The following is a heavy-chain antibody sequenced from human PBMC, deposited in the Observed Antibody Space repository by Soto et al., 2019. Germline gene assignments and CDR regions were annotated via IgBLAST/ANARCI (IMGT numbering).Heavy chain of an antibody. CDR3: SRVTYYYDSSYDAFDI. CDR1: GYTFTSYG. CDR2: VSVYNGNT. Sequence: QVQLVQSGAEVKKPGASVKVSCKASGYTFTSYGISWVRQAPGQGLEWMGWVSVYNGNTYYARKLQGRVTMTTDTSTSTAYMELRSLRSDDTAVYYCSRVTYYYDSSYDAFDIWGQGTMVTVSS. D-gene: IGHD3-22*01. J-gene: IGHJ3*02. V-gene: IGHV1-18*04.